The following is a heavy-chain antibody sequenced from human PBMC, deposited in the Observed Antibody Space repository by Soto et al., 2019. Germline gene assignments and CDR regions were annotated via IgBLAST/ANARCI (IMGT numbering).Heavy chain of an antibody. J-gene: IGHJ5*02. CDR1: GYTFTGYY. V-gene: IGHV1-2*04. CDR3: ARGVPNPASPKDIVVVPAHNWFDP. CDR2: INPNSGGT. Sequence: ASVKVSCKASGYTFTGYYMHWVRQAPGQGLEWMGWINPNSGGTNYAQKFQGWVTMTRDTSISTAYMELSRLRSDDTAVYYCARGVPNPASPKDIVVVPAHNWFDPWGQGTLVTVSS. D-gene: IGHD2-2*01.